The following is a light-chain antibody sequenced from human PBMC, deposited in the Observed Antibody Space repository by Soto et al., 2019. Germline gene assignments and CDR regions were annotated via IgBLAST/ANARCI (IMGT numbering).Light chain of an antibody. CDR1: QSISGT. CDR3: QQYGSSPRA. Sequence: VMTQSPATLSASLGERATLSCRASQSISGTLAWYQQKPGKAPRLLIYGASNTVTGFPARFSGSGSGTDFTLTISRLEPEDFAAYYCQQYGSSPRAFGQGTKVDI. J-gene: IGKJ1*01. V-gene: IGKV3-20*01. CDR2: GAS.